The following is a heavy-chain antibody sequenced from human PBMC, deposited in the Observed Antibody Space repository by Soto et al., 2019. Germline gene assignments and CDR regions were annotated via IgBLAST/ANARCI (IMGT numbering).Heavy chain of an antibody. J-gene: IGHJ4*02. CDR3: AKGARLSNFES. D-gene: IGHD6-6*01. V-gene: IGHV3-23*01. CDR2: ISDNSYRT. Sequence: PGGSLRLSCAASGFTFSSSSMSWVRQAPGKGLEWVSSISDNSYRTYFADSVKGRLTISRDNSKNTLYLQMNSLRAEDTAVYYCAKGARLSNFESWGQGTLVTVSS. CDR1: GFTFSSSS.